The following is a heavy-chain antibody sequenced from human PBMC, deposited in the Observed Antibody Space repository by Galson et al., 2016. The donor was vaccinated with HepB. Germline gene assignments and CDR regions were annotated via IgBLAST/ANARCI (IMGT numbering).Heavy chain of an antibody. CDR2: ISNSGTYM. CDR1: AFTFNTYT. D-gene: IGHD4-17*01. J-gene: IGHJ4*02. Sequence: SLRLSCAASAFTFNTYTMNWVRQAPGKGLERVSSISNSGTYMYYADSVRGRFTISRDNAKNSLYLQLNSLRAEDTAVYYCARNGRRNYGDYGRFDYWGQGTLVTVSS. CDR3: ARNGRRNYGDYGRFDY. V-gene: IGHV3-21*01.